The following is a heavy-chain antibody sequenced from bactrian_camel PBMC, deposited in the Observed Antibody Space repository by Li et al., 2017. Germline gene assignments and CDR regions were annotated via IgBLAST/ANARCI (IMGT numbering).Heavy chain of an antibody. CDR3: AAGPWFTDEYRY. CDR2: IYTATGRT. CDR1: GYIYNIGC. Sequence: HVQLVESGGGLVQPGGSLRLSCTASGYIYNIGCMGWFRQAPGEGLEWVSSIYTATGRTYYADSVKGRFTIARDNTKNTVYLRMLSLKSEDTALYYCAAGPWFTDEYRYWGQGTQVTVS. J-gene: IGHJ4*01. V-gene: IGHV3-2*01. D-gene: IGHD6*01.